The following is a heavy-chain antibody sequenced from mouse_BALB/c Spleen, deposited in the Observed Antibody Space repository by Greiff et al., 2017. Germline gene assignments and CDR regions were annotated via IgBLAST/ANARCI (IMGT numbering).Heavy chain of an antibody. J-gene: IGHJ3*01. D-gene: IGHD2-3*01. Sequence: VKLVESGPGLVAPSQSLSITCTVSGFSLTSYGVHCVRQPPGKGLEWLGVIWAGGSTNYNSALMSRLSISKDNSKSQVFLKMNSLQTDDTAMYYCARDKADGYYFAYWGQGTLVTVSA. CDR3: ARDKADGYYFAY. V-gene: IGHV2-9*02. CDR1: GFSLTSYG. CDR2: IWAGGST.